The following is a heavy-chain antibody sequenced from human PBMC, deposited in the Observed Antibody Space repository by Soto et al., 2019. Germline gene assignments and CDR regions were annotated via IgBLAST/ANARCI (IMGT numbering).Heavy chain of an antibody. V-gene: IGHV4-31*03. J-gene: IGHJ6*01. CDR1: VGSISIGGYD. D-gene: IGHD3-10*01. CDR2: IYYSGST. CDR3: ARGVLLWFGGQGGYGMDV. Sequence: PSETLSLACTFSVGSISIGGYDWSWIRQHRGKGVEWIGYIYYSGSTYYNPSLKSRVTISVDTSKNQFSLKLSSVTAADTAVYYCARGVLLWFGGQGGYGMDVWGQGTTVTVSS.